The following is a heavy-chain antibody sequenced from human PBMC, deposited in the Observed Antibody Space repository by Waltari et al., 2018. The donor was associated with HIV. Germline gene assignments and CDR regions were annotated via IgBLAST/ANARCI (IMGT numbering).Heavy chain of an antibody. CDR1: GFTFSSYT. Sequence: EVQLVESGGGLVKPGGSLRLSCEASGFTFSSYTMNWVRQAPGKGLEWVSSISISRDIYYAVSVTGRFTISRDNAKNSLFLQMSSLRAEDMAVYYCARASRGVAVAGFDYWGQGILVTVSS. CDR3: ARASRGVAVAGFDY. CDR2: ISISRDI. D-gene: IGHD6-19*01. J-gene: IGHJ4*02. V-gene: IGHV3-21*01.